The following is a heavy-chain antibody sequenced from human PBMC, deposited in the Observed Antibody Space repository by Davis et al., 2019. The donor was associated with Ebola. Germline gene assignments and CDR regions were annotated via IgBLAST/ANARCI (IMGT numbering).Heavy chain of an antibody. D-gene: IGHD3-10*01. V-gene: IGHV4-59*01. J-gene: IGHJ6*02. Sequence: PSETLSLTCTVSGGSISSYYWSWIRQPPGKGLEWIGYIYYSGSTNYNPSLKSRVTISVDTSKNQFSLKLSSVTAADTAVYYCARGGRLWFGELYGYDYYYGMDVWGQGTTVTVSS. CDR1: GGSISSYY. CDR2: IYYSGST. CDR3: ARGGRLWFGELYGYDYYYGMDV.